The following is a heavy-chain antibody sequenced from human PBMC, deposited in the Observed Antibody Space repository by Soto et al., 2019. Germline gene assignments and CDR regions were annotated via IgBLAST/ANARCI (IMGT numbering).Heavy chain of an antibody. Sequence: GVSLRLSCAASGFSFSSHSMKWVRQAPGKGLEWVSYISSSGSTIYYADSVKGRFTISRDNAKNSLYLQMNSLRDDDTAVYYCARGRGYCGGTTCNLDYWGQGALVTVSS. CDR1: GFSFSSHS. CDR3: ARGRGYCGGTTCNLDY. V-gene: IGHV3-48*02. J-gene: IGHJ4*02. CDR2: ISSSGSTI. D-gene: IGHD2-21*01.